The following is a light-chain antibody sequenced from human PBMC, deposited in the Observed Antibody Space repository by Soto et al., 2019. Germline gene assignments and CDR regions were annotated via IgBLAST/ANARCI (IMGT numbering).Light chain of an antibody. J-gene: IGKJ2*01. CDR2: DAS. CDR3: QQYGSSPYT. CDR1: QSVSSSC. V-gene: IGKV3D-20*01. Sequence: ESGLRQSPATVSLSPGERATLSCRASQSVSSSCLAWYQQKPGLAPRLLIYDASSRATGIPDRFSGSGSGTDFTLTISRLEPEDFAVYYCQQYGSSPYTFGQGTKLEIK.